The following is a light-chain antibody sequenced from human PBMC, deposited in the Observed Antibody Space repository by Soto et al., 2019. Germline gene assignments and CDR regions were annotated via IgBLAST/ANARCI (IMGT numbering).Light chain of an antibody. Sequence: EIVLTQSPGTLSLSPGERATLSCRASQSVSSSYLAWYQQKPGQAPRLLIYGASSRATGIPDRFSGSGSGTDFTLNISRLEPEDFAVYYGQQYGSSPPAWTFGQGTKVEIK. CDR1: QSVSSSY. J-gene: IGKJ1*01. CDR3: QQYGSSPPAWT. V-gene: IGKV3-20*01. CDR2: GAS.